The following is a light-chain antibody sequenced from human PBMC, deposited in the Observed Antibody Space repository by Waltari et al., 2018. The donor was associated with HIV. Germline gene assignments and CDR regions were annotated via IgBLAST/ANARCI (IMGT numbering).Light chain of an antibody. CDR2: DVT. CDR1: TSDVGVYNS. V-gene: IGLV2-11*01. J-gene: IGLJ3*02. Sequence: QSALTQPRSVSWSPGQSVTIPCTGPTSDVGVYNSVSWYQQNPGKAPKFIIYDVTKRPAGVLDRFSGSKSGNTASLTISVLQAEDEADYYCCSYAGNYPVLFGGGTKLTVL. CDR3: CSYAGNYPVL.